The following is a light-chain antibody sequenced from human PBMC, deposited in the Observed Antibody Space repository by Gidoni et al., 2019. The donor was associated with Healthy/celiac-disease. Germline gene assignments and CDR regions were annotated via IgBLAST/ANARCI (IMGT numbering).Light chain of an antibody. Sequence: NFMLTQPHSVSESPAKTVTISCTRSSGSIASNYVQWYQQRPGSAPTTVLYEDNQRPSGVPDRFSGSIDSSSNSASLTISGLKTEDEADYYCQSYDSSNHEVFGGGTKLTVL. CDR3: QSYDSSNHEV. V-gene: IGLV6-57*04. CDR1: SGSIASNY. CDR2: EDN. J-gene: IGLJ3*02.